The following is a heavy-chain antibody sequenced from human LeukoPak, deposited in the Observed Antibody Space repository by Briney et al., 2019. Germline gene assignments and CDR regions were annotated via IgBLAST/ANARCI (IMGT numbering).Heavy chain of an antibody. D-gene: IGHD1-26*01. CDR3: TTAVGAK. CDR2: IKSKTDGETT. Sequence: GGSLRLSCAASGFTFSTYWMNWVRQAPGKGLEWVGRIKSKTDGETTDYAAPVKGRFTISRDDSKNTLYLQMNSLKIEDTAVYYCTTAVGAKWGQGTLVTVSS. J-gene: IGHJ4*02. CDR1: GFTFSTYW. V-gene: IGHV3-15*07.